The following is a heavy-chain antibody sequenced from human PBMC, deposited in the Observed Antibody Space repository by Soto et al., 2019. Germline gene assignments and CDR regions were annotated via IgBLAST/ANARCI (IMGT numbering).Heavy chain of an antibody. D-gene: IGHD2-15*01. CDR2: TYYRSKWYN. J-gene: IGHJ4*02. V-gene: IGHV6-1*01. Sequence: SHTLSLTGAGSGGSVASNSAAWNLISQSPSRGLEWLGRTYYRSKWYNHYAVSVKSRITVNPDTSKNQFSLQLNSVTPEDTAVYYCARSGPGGSIDYWGQETLVPVTS. CDR1: GGSVASNSAA. CDR3: ARSGPGGSIDY.